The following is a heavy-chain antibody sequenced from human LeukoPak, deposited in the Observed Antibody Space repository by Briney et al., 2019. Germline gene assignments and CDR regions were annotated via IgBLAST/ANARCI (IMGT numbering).Heavy chain of an antibody. J-gene: IGHJ4*02. D-gene: IGHD3-22*01. CDR1: GFTFSSYG. V-gene: IGHV3-30*18. CDR3: AKDESSFWSSGYYYDY. CDR2: ISYDGSNK. Sequence: PGRSLRLSCAASGFTFSSYGMHWVRQAPGKGLEWVAVISYDGSNKYYADSVKGRFTISRDNFKNTLYLQMNSLRAEDTAVYYCAKDESSFWSSGYYYDYWGQGTLVTVSS.